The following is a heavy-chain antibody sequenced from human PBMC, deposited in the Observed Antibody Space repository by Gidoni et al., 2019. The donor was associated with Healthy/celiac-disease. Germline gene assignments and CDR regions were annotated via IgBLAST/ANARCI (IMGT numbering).Heavy chain of an antibody. CDR3: ARSGSGSYSFYIH. D-gene: IGHD3-10*01. CDR2: IYYSGST. J-gene: IGHJ4*02. CDR1: VGSISSSSYY. V-gene: IGHV4-39*07. Sequence: QLHLQESGPGLVKPSETLSLTCTVSVGSISSSSYYWGWIRQPPGTGLEWIGSIYYSGSTYDNPSLKSRGTISVDTSKNQFSRKLSDVTAADTAVYYCARSGSGSYSFYIHWGQGTLVTVSS.